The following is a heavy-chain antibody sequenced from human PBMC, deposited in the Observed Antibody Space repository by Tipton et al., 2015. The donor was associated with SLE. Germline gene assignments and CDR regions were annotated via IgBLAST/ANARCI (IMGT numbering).Heavy chain of an antibody. CDR2: IYYSGST. CDR3: ARNYDSSGYLDY. V-gene: IGHV4-39*07. CDR1: GGSISSSCFY. J-gene: IGHJ4*02. Sequence: TLSLTCTVSGGSISSSCFYWGWIRQPPGKGLEWIGRIYYSGSTYYNPSLKSRVTISVDTSKNQFSLKLSSVNAADTAVYYCARNYDSSGYLDYWGQGTRVTVSS. D-gene: IGHD3-22*01.